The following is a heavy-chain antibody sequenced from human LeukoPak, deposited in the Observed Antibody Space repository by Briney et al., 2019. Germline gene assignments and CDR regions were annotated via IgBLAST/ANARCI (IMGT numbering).Heavy chain of an antibody. Sequence: GGSLRLSCAASGFTFSSYGMHWVRQAPGKGLEWVSYISSSSSTIYYADSVKGRFTISRDNAKNSLYLQMNSLRAEDTAVYYCARDHYYDFWSGYYTGVDYWGQGTLVTVSS. V-gene: IGHV3-48*04. J-gene: IGHJ4*02. D-gene: IGHD3-3*01. CDR3: ARDHYYDFWSGYYTGVDY. CDR1: GFTFSSYG. CDR2: ISSSSSTI.